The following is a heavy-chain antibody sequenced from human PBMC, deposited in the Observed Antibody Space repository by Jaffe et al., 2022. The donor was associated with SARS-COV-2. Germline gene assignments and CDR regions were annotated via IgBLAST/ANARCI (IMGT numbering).Heavy chain of an antibody. Sequence: QVQLVESGGGVVQPGRSLRLSCAASGFTFSSYGMHWVRQAPGKGLEWVAVISYDGSNKYYADSVKGRFTISRDNSKNTLYLQMNSLRAEDTAVYYCAKDKRGSKGSGTPLDYWGQGTLVTVSS. V-gene: IGHV3-30*18. CDR1: GFTFSSYG. CDR2: ISYDGSNK. D-gene: IGHD3-10*01. CDR3: AKDKRGSKGSGTPLDY. J-gene: IGHJ4*02.